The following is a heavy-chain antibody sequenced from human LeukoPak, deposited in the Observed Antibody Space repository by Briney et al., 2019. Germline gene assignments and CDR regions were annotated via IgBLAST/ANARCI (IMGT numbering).Heavy chain of an antibody. V-gene: IGHV3-9*01. CDR2: ISWNSGSI. CDR1: GFTFSYTW. J-gene: IGHJ4*02. CDR3: AKDMGGVAAAGTDY. Sequence: GGSLRLSCAASGFTFSYTWMNWVRQAPGKGLEWVSGISWNSGSIGYADSVKGRFTISRDNAKNSLYLQMNSLRAEDTALYYCAKDMGGVAAAGTDYWGQGTLVTVSS. D-gene: IGHD6-13*01.